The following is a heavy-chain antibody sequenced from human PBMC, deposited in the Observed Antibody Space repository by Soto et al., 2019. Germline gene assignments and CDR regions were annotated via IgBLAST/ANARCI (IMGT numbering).Heavy chain of an antibody. Sequence: QVQVQQWGAGLLKPSETLSLTCAVYGGSFSDNYWTWFRQPPGKGLEWIGEISPSGTTKYIASPRSRATISVDTSKRHYSLKVTSVTGADTAVYYCVTSLWFGTQPEIWGQGALDTVSS. J-gene: IGHJ4*02. V-gene: IGHV4-34*01. CDR3: VTSLWFGTQPEI. CDR1: GGSFSDNY. CDR2: ISPSGTT. D-gene: IGHD3-10*01.